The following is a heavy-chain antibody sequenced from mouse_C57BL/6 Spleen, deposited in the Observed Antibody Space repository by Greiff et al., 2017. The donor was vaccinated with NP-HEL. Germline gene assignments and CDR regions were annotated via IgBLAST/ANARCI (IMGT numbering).Heavy chain of an antibody. CDR2: IDPSDSET. V-gene: IGHV1-52*01. CDR1: GYTFPSYW. J-gene: IGHJ2*01. Sequence: QVQLQQPGAELVRPGSSVKLSCKASGYTFPSYWMHWVKQRPIQGLEWIGNIDPSDSETHYNQKFKDKATLTVDKSSSTAYMQLSSLTSEDSAVYYCARLRGFYGYDVFDYWGQGTTLTVSS. D-gene: IGHD2-2*01. CDR3: ARLRGFYGYDVFDY.